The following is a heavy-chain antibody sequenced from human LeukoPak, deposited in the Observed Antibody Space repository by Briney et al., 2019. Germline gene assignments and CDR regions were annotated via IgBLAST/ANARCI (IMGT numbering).Heavy chain of an antibody. Sequence: GGSLRLSCAVSGFAFSFYAMSWLRQPPGKGLEWVSTINANSGTTSYAASVRGCFTISRDNSKNTLYLQVNTLRADDTATYYCAKPVSGGLAVTADWFHPWGQGTLVVVSS. J-gene: IGHJ5*01. CDR2: INANSGTT. CDR1: GFAFSFYA. CDR3: AKPVSGGLAVTADWFHP. D-gene: IGHD6-19*01. V-gene: IGHV3-23*01.